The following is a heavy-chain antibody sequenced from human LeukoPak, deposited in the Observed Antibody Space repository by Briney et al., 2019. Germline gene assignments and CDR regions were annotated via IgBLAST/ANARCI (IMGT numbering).Heavy chain of an antibody. CDR1: GLSFTNYA. CDR3: AKGAAAGKVDWFDP. J-gene: IGHJ5*02. V-gene: IGHV3-23*01. CDR2: LTGYDGA. D-gene: IGHD6-13*01. Sequence: SGGSLRLSCEASGLSFTNYAMMWVRQAPGKGLQWISTLTGYDGAYYADSGEGRFIISRDISKNTMFLQMYSLRAEDTAVYYCAKGAAAGKVDWFDPWGQGTLVTVSS.